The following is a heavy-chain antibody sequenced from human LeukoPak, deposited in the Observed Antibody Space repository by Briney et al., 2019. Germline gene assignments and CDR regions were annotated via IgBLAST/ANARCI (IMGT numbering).Heavy chain of an antibody. CDR1: GYTFTSYD. D-gene: IGHD7-27*01. CDR2: MNPNSGNT. CDR3: ARGEGNWEYEAFDM. Sequence: GASVKVSCKASGYTFTSYDINWVRQATGQGLEWMGWMNPNSGNTGYAQKFQGRVTMTRNTSISTAYMELNSLGADDTAVYYCARGEGNWEYEAFDMWGQGTMVTVSS. J-gene: IGHJ3*02. V-gene: IGHV1-8*01.